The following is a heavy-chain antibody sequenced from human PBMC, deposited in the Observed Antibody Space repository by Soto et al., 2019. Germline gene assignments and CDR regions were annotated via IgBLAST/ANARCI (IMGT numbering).Heavy chain of an antibody. CDR1: GFTLSRHT. Sequence: GGSLRLSCAASGFTLSRHTMNWVRQAPGKGLEWVSFIGSRTSDIYYADSVKGRFTISRDNAKNSLYLDLTRLRAEDTAVYFCVRDYYDTSGYPNTFDMWGQGTIVTASS. V-gene: IGHV3-21*01. D-gene: IGHD3-22*01. J-gene: IGHJ3*02. CDR2: IGSRTSDI. CDR3: VRDYYDTSGYPNTFDM.